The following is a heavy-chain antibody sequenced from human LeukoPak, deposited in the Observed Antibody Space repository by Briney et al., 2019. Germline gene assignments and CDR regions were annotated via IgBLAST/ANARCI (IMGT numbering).Heavy chain of an antibody. V-gene: IGHV3-30*18. CDR3: AKGSGGGGSSWYSAADY. CDR2: ISYDGSTK. Sequence: GGSLRLSCTASGFTFSTYGMHWVRQAPGKGLEWVTLISYDGSTKYYSDSVKGRFTISRDSSKNTLYLQMNSLRAEDTAVYYCAKGSGGGGSSWYSAADYWGQGTLVTVSS. CDR1: GFTFSTYG. J-gene: IGHJ4*02. D-gene: IGHD6-13*01.